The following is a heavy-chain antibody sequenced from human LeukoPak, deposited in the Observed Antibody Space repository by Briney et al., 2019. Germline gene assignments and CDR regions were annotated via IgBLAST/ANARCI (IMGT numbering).Heavy chain of an antibody. CDR1: GGSVNSGGYY. D-gene: IGHD2-21*02. CDR3: ASSVRCGGDCYSPLDAFDI. V-gene: IGHV4-31*03. CDR2: IYYSGST. J-gene: IGHJ3*02. Sequence: SETLSLTCTVSGGSVNSGGYYWSWIRQHPGKGLEWIGYIYYSGSTYYNPSLKSRVTISVDTSKNQFSLKLSSVTAADTAVYYCASSVRCGGDCYSPLDAFDIWGQGTMVTVSS.